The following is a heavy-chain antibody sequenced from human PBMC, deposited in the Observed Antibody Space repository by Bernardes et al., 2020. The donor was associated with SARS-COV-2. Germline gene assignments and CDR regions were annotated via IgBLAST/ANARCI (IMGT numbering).Heavy chain of an antibody. J-gene: IGHJ4*02. CDR1: GGSISSRTYC. CDR2: LYYNGIT. D-gene: IGHD1-26*01. CDR3: AVYAGGTSYVGVH. V-gene: IGHV4-39*01. Sequence: ETLSLTCSVSGGSISSRTYCWGWIRQPPGRGLEWIGTLYYNGITYSNPSLKSRVTISVDTSKSEFSLKLNSVTAADTSVYYCAVYAGGTSYVGVHWGRGIQVTVSS.